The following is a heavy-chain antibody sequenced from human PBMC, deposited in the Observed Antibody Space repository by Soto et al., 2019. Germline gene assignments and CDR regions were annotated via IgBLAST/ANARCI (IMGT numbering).Heavy chain of an antibody. Sequence: GSLRLSCAASGFTFRTYAMHWVRQAPGKGLEYVSAISGNGGSTYYANSVKSRVTITKDTSKNQLVLTMTNMDPVDTATYYCAHLPWKEMWPRAPVVNWGQGTPVTVSS. J-gene: IGHJ4*02. CDR1: GFTFRTYA. D-gene: IGHD1-1*01. V-gene: IGHV3-64*01. CDR2: ISGNGGST. CDR3: AHLPWKEMWPRAPVVN.